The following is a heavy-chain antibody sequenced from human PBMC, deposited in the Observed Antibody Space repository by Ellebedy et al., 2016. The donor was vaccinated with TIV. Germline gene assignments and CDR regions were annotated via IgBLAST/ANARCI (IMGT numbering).Heavy chain of an antibody. V-gene: IGHV1-46*01. Sequence: AASVKVSCKASGYSFTSYYIHWVRQAPGQGLEWMGKINPSGGSTDYAENFQGRVIMTRDTSTSTVYMELSSLKSEDTAVYYCARSDKFDYWGQGTLVTVSS. CDR3: ARSDKFDY. CDR2: INPSGGST. CDR1: GYSFTSYY. J-gene: IGHJ4*02.